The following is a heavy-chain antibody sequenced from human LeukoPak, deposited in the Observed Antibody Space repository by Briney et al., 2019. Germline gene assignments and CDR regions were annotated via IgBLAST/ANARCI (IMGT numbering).Heavy chain of an antibody. CDR1: GFTFSSYE. V-gene: IGHV3-48*03. J-gene: IGHJ4*02. D-gene: IGHD2-2*01. CDR3: ARRYCSSTSCTLDY. CDR2: ISSGTTTI. Sequence: GGSLRLSCTASGFTFSSYEMNWVRQAPGKGLEWGSYISSGTTTIYYADSVKGRFTISRDNAKNSLYLQMNSLRAEDTAVYYCARRYCSSTSCTLDYWGQGTLVTVSS.